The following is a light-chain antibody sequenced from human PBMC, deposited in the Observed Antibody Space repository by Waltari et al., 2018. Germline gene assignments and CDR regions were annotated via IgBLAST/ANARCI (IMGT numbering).Light chain of an antibody. V-gene: IGKV3-20*01. CDR1: QSVSSSY. CDR2: GTY. Sequence: EIVLTQSPGTLSMSPGERATLSCRASQSVSSSYLGWYQQNTGQAPRLLIYGTYSRATCIPDRFSGSWSGTDFSLTISRLEPEDAAVYYCQHYGTSPWTFGQGIKVEVK. CDR3: QHYGTSPWT. J-gene: IGKJ1*01.